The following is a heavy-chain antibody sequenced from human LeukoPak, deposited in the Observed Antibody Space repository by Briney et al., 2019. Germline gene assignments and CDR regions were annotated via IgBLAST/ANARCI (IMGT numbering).Heavy chain of an antibody. V-gene: IGHV6-1*01. CDR2: TYYRSKWYD. CDR3: ARGGRGGTVWYFDL. J-gene: IGHJ2*01. CDR1: GDSVSSNSAA. Sequence: SQTLSLTCAISGDSVSSNSAAWNWIRQSPSRGLEWLGRTYYRSKWYDDSAVSVKSRITINPDTSKNQFSLRLSSVTPEDTAVYYCARGGRGGTVWYFDLWGRGTLVTVSS. D-gene: IGHD3-16*01.